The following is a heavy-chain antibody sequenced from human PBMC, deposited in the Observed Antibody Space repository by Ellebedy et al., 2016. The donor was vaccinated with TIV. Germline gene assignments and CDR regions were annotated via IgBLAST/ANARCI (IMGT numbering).Heavy chain of an antibody. J-gene: IGHJ6*02. V-gene: IGHV5-51*01. CDR1: GYRFTTQW. Sequence: GGSLRLSXQGSGYRFTTQWIGWVRQLPGKGLEYMGVIYPDDSNTRYNPSFQGQVTISVDKSITTAYLQWSSLKASDTAMYYCATSRGRNSGYYYYDMDVWGQGTTVTVSS. D-gene: IGHD6-19*01. CDR2: IYPDDSNT. CDR3: ATSRGRNSGYYYYDMDV.